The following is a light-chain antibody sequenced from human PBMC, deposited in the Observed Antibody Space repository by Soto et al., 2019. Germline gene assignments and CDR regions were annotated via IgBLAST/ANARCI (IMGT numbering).Light chain of an antibody. J-gene: IGKJ1*01. CDR2: GAS. CDR3: QQYNNWTRT. Sequence: EILMTQYPATLSVSPGERATLSCGASQSVRRNLDWYQKKPGQAPRLLIYGASTRATGIPARFSGSGYGTELTLTINSMKSEDFEVYYCQQYNNWTRTFGHGTQVDIK. CDR1: QSVRRN. V-gene: IGKV3-15*01.